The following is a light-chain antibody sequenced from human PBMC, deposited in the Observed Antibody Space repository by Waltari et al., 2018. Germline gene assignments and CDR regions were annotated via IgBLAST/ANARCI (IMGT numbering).Light chain of an antibody. CDR3: GTWDNSLGGFV. CDR2: DDA. J-gene: IGLJ1*01. CDR1: SPNIGSHF. Sequence: QSVLTQPPSVSAAPGQKVTISCSGSSPNIGSHFVSWYQHLPGTATKLLIYDDAKRPSRIPDRFSGSKSGTSATLGITGLQTGDEADYYCGTWDNSLGGFVFGTGTKVTGL. V-gene: IGLV1-51*01.